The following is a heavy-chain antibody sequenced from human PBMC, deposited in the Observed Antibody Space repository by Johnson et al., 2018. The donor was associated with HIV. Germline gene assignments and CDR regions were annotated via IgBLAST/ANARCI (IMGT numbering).Heavy chain of an antibody. J-gene: IGHJ3*02. Sequence: VQLVESGGGLVQPGGSLRLSCEASGFTFSDHYMDWVRQAPGKGLEWVGRSRNKANTYTTEYAVSVKGRFTISRDDSKNSLYLQMNSLKTEDTAVYYCARDGYSGGFDIWGQGKMVTVSS. CDR3: ARDGYSGGFDI. D-gene: IGHD2-21*01. V-gene: IGHV3-72*01. CDR2: SRNKANTYTT. CDR1: GFTFSDHY.